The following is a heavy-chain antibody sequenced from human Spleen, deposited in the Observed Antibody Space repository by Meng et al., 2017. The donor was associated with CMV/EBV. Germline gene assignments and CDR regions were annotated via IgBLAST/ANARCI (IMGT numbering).Heavy chain of an antibody. CDR2: ISYDGSNK. V-gene: IGHV3-30*04. CDR1: GFTFSSYA. D-gene: IGHD3-10*01. Sequence: GESLKISCAASGFTFSSYAMHWVRQAPGKGLEWVAVISYDGSNKYYADSVKGRFSISRDNSKNTLYVQMNRLRAEDTAVYYCARGPFDGAFDYWGRGTLVTVSS. CDR3: ARGPFDGAFDY. J-gene: IGHJ4*02.